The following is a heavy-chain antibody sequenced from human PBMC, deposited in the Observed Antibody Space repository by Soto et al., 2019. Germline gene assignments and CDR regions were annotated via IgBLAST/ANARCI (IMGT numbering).Heavy chain of an antibody. CDR1: GYTFTGYY. CDR2: INPNSGGT. Sequence: ASVKVSCKASGYTFTGYYMHWVRQAPGQGLEWMGWINPNSGGTNYAQKFQGRVTMTRDTSISTAYMELSRLRSDDTAVYYCARLWGFSNNWFDPWGQGTLVTVSS. D-gene: IGHD2-21*01. J-gene: IGHJ5*02. V-gene: IGHV1-2*02. CDR3: ARLWGFSNNWFDP.